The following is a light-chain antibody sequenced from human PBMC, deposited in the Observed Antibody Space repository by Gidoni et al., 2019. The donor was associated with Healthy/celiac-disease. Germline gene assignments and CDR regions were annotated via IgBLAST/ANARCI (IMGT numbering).Light chain of an antibody. CDR3: MQALQTPIT. Sequence: DIVMTQSPLSLPVTPGEPASTSCRSSQSLLHSNGYNYLDWYLQKPGQSPQLLIYLGSNRASGVPDRLSGSGSGTDFTLKISRVEDEDVGVYYCMQALQTPITFGQGTRLEIK. CDR2: LGS. CDR1: QSLLHSNGYNY. J-gene: IGKJ5*01. V-gene: IGKV2-28*01.